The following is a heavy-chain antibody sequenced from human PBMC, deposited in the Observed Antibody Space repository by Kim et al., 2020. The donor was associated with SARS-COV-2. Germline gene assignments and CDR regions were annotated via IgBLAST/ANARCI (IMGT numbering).Heavy chain of an antibody. CDR3: ARDREVFRGNSFDY. V-gene: IGHV1-3*01. CDR2: ITAGNGNT. Sequence: ASVKVSCKTSGYTFITYSLHWVRQAPGQGLEWMGWITAGNGNTKYSQKMQGRVTITRDTSASTAYMELSGLRSEDTAVYYCARDREVFRGNSFDYWGQGTLVTVSS. D-gene: IGHD3-3*01. CDR1: GYTFITYS. J-gene: IGHJ4*02.